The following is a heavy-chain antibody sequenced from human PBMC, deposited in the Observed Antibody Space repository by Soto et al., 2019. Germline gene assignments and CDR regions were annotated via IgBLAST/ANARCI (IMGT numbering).Heavy chain of an antibody. CDR1: GGSISSSSYY. Sequence: SETLSLTCTVSGGSISSSSYYWGWIRQPPGKGLEWIVSIYYSGSTYYNPSLKSRVTISVDTSKNQFSLKLSSVTAADTAVYYCARHSAPGAILARRYQYYGMDVWGQGTTVTVSS. CDR2: IYYSGST. CDR3: ARHSAPGAILARRYQYYGMDV. V-gene: IGHV4-39*01. D-gene: IGHD3-3*01. J-gene: IGHJ6*02.